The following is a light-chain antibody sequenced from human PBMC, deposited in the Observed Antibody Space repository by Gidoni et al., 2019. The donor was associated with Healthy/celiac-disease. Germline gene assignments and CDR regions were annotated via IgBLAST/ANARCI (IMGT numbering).Light chain of an antibody. J-gene: IGKJ4*01. Sequence: EIVLTQSPATLSLSPGERATLSCRASQSVSSYLAWYKQKPGQAPRLLIYDASNRATGIPARFSGRGSGTDFTITISSLEPEDFAVYYCQQRSNWPTFGGGTKVEIK. CDR2: DAS. CDR3: QQRSNWPT. V-gene: IGKV3-11*01. CDR1: QSVSSY.